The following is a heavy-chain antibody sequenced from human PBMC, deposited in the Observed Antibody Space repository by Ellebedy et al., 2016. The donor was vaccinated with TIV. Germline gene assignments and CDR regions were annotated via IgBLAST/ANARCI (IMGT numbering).Heavy chain of an antibody. CDR2: IDPSDSYT. D-gene: IGHD3-3*01. V-gene: IGHV5-10-1*01. Sequence: GESLKISXKGSGYSFTSYWISWVRQMPGKGLEWMGRIDPSDSYTNYSPSFQGHVTISADKSISTAYLQWNSLKASDTAMYYCARLGTPRITILGVIIPDVFDIWGQGTMVTVSS. CDR1: GYSFTSYW. J-gene: IGHJ3*02. CDR3: ARLGTPRITILGVIIPDVFDI.